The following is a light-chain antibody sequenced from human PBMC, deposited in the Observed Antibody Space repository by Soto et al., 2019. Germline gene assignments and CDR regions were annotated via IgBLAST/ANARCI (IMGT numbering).Light chain of an antibody. CDR2: EVT. V-gene: IGLV2-14*01. CDR1: SSDVGGYKY. CDR3: TAYTNNNTLV. J-gene: IGLJ2*01. Sequence: QSVLTQPASVSGSPGQSITISCTGTSSDVGGYKYVSWYQQHPGRAPRLVLYEVTNRPSGVSNRFSGSKSGNTASLTISGLQAEDEDNYYCTAYTNNNTLVFGGGTKLTVL.